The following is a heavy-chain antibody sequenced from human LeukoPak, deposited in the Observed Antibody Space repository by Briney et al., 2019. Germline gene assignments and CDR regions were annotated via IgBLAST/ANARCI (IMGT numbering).Heavy chain of an antibody. Sequence: PGRSLRLSCAASGFIFSSYSMNWVCQAPGKGLEWVACITDDGRKTYHADSVKGRFTISRDDSKNTIYLQMSSLTPEDTAVYYCARNEADWGQGTMVTVSS. J-gene: IGHJ3*01. CDR2: ITDDGRKT. CDR3: ARNEAD. CDR1: GFIFSSYS. V-gene: IGHV3-30*04.